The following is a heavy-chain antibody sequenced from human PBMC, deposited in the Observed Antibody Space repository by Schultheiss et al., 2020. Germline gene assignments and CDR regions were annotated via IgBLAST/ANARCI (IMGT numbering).Heavy chain of an antibody. CDR2: IKPEGGER. D-gene: IGHD2-15*01. J-gene: IGHJ4*02. CDR3: AKADQIVVVAATLPDY. CDR1: GFPFSSHW. Sequence: GGSLRLSCAASGFPFSSHWMTWVRQAPGKGLEWVANIKPEGGERYHADSVKGRFTISRDNSKNTLYLQMNSLRAEDTAVYYCAKADQIVVVAATLPDYWGQGTLVTVSS. V-gene: IGHV3-7*03.